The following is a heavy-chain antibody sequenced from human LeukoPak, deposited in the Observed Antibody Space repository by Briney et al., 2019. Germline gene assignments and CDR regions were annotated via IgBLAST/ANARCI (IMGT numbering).Heavy chain of an antibody. CDR3: VRDGFGELYHWFDP. J-gene: IGHJ5*02. CDR1: GFTFTSYE. V-gene: IGHV3-48*03. CDR2: ISSSGNTI. D-gene: IGHD3-10*01. Sequence: PGGSLRLSCAASGFTFTSYEMNWVRQAPGKGLEWVSYISSSGNTIYYADSVKGRFTISRDNAKNSLSLQMNSLRAEDTAVYYCVRDGFGELYHWFDPWGQGTLVTVSS.